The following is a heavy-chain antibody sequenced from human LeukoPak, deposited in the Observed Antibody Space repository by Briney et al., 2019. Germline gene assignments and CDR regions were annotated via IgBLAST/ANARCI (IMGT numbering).Heavy chain of an antibody. CDR1: GFTFSTYG. Sequence: PGRSLRLSCAVSGFTFSTYGMHWVRQAPGKGLEWVAAIWYDGSNKYYADSVKGRFTISRDNSKSTLYLQMNSLRGEDTAVYYCARGTGNYYYDMDVWGQGTTVTVSS. CDR3: ARGTGNYYYDMDV. CDR2: IWYDGSNK. D-gene: IGHD1-1*01. J-gene: IGHJ6*02. V-gene: IGHV3-33*01.